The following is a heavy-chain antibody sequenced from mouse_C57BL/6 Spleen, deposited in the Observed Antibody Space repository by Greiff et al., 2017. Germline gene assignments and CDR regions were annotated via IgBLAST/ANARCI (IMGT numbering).Heavy chain of an antibody. D-gene: IGHD2-3*01. CDR3: ARQDGSFAY. Sequence: VQLQQPGAELVKPGASVKMSCKASGYTFTSYWITWVKQRPGQGLEWIGDIYPGSGSTNYNEKFKSKAKLTVDTPSSTAYMQLSSLTSDDSAVYYCARQDGSFAYWGQGTLVTVSA. CDR2: IYPGSGST. V-gene: IGHV1-55*01. CDR1: GYTFTSYW. J-gene: IGHJ3*01.